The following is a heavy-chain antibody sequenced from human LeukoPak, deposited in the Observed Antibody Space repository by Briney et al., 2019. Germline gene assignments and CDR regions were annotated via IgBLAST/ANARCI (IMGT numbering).Heavy chain of an antibody. J-gene: IGHJ4*02. CDR3: AKDLVVPYYFDY. Sequence: RGSLRLSCAASGFTFSSYAMSWVRQAPGKGLEWVSAISGSGGSTYYADSVKGRFTISRDNSKNTLYLQMNSLRAEDTAVYYCAKDLVVPYYFDYWGQGTLVTVSS. CDR1: GFTFSSYA. CDR2: ISGSGGST. D-gene: IGHD2-15*01. V-gene: IGHV3-23*01.